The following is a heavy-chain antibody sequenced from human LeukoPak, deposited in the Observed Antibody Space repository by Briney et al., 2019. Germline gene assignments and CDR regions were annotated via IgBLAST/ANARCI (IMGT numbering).Heavy chain of an antibody. V-gene: IGHV4-39*01. D-gene: IGHD1-26*01. J-gene: IGHJ6*03. CDR2: IYYSGST. CDR1: GGSISSSSYY. Sequence: SETLSLTCTVSGGSISSSSYYWGWIRQPPGKGLEWIGSIYYSGSTYYNPSLKSRVTISVDTSKNQFSLKLSSVTAADTAVYYCARHGRDPLPSLYYYYYYMDVWGKGTTVTVSS. CDR3: ARHGRDPLPSLYYYYYYMDV.